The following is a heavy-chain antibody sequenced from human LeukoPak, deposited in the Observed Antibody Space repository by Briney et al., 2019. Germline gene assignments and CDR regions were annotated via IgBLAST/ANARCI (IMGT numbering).Heavy chain of an antibody. CDR1: GFTFSKYW. Sequence: GGTLRLSCAASGFTFSKYWMSWVRQTPGKGLEWVSGVNWRGDTTTYADSVKGRFAISRDDAKNSLYLQMNSLRAEDTALYHCARDYYYDSDGYTDAFDIWGRGTMVTVSS. V-gene: IGHV3-20*01. D-gene: IGHD3-22*01. CDR3: ARDYYYDSDGYTDAFDI. CDR2: VNWRGDTT. J-gene: IGHJ3*02.